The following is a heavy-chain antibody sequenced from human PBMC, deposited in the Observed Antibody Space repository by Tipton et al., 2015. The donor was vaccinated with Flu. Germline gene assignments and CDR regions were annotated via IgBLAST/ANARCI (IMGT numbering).Heavy chain of an antibody. D-gene: IGHD3-3*02. CDR3: ARGGLAPGNY. CDR2: IKQDGSEK. Sequence: LSLTCAASGFIFSDYWMIWFRQAPGKGLEWVANIKQDGSEKYYVNSVKGRFTIFRDNARNSVSLQMNGLRAEDTAVYYCARGGLAPGNYWGQGTLVTVSS. CDR1: GFIFSDYW. J-gene: IGHJ4*02. V-gene: IGHV3-7*01.